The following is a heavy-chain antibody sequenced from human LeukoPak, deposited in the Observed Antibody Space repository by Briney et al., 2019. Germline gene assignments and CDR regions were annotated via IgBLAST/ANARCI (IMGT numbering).Heavy chain of an antibody. Sequence: GGSLRLSCAASGFTFSSYGMHWVRQAPGKGLEWVAVIWYDGSNKYYVVSVKGRFIISRDNSKITLYLQMNSLRAEDTAVCYCARARGGSSSGVGDHFDPWGQGTLVTVSS. CDR3: ARARGGSSSGVGDHFDP. CDR2: IWYDGSNK. V-gene: IGHV3-33*01. CDR1: GFTFSSYG. D-gene: IGHD6-6*01. J-gene: IGHJ5*02.